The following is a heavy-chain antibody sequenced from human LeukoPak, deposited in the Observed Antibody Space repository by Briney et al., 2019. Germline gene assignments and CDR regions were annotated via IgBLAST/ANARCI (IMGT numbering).Heavy chain of an antibody. D-gene: IGHD2-15*01. CDR3: ARGRGGSGGSRFDY. J-gene: IGHJ4*02. CDR1: GGSFSGYY. V-gene: IGHV4-34*01. Sequence: PSETLSLTCAVYGGSFSGYYWSWIRQPPGKGLEWIGEINHSGSTNYNPSLKSRVTISVDTSKNQFSLKLSSVTAADTAVYYCARGRGGSGGSRFDYWGQGTLVTVSS. CDR2: INHSGST.